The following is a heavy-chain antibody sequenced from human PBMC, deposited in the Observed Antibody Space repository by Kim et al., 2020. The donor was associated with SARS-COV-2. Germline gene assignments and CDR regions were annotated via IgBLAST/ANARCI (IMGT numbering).Heavy chain of an antibody. D-gene: IGHD3-10*01. Sequence: ASVKVSCKASGYTFDTFSLYWLRQAPGQRFEWMGWINGGNGNTRYSQNFQGRVIFTRDTSATTAYMELTCLTFKDTAVYYCAREGSGSYNWLDPWGQGTL. V-gene: IGHV1-3*01. CDR1: GYTFDTFS. J-gene: IGHJ5*02. CDR2: INGGNGNT. CDR3: AREGSGSYNWLDP.